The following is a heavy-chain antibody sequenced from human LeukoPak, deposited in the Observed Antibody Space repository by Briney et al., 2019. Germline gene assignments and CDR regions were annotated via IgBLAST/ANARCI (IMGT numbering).Heavy chain of an antibody. J-gene: IGHJ4*02. Sequence: GGALRISCAAPGFTFSDYYMSWIRPAPGKGVEWVSYISSSGSTIYYADSVKGRFTISRDNAKNSLYLQMNSLRAEDTAVYYCARDGIAARYDYWGQGTLVTVSS. CDR3: ARDGIAARYDY. D-gene: IGHD6-13*01. CDR2: ISSSGSTI. V-gene: IGHV3-11*01. CDR1: GFTFSDYY.